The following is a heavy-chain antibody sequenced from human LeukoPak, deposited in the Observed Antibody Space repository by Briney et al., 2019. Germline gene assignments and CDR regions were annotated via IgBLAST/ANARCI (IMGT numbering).Heavy chain of an antibody. CDR3: ARDGRDFWSGYYDVGGY. CDR2: IKQDGSEK. CDR1: GFTFSSYS. Sequence: GGSLRLSCAASGFTFSSYSMNWVRQAPGKGLEWVANIKQDGSEKYYVDSVKGRFTISRDNAKNSLYLQMNSLRAEDTAVYYCARDGRDFWSGYYDVGGYWGQGTLVTVSS. V-gene: IGHV3-7*01. D-gene: IGHD3-3*01. J-gene: IGHJ4*02.